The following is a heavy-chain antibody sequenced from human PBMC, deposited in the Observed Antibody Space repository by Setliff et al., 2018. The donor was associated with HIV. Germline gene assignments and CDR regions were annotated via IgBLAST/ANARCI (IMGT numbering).Heavy chain of an antibody. Sequence: SETLSLTCAVYGGSFSSYYWSWIRQPPGKGLEWIGEINHSGSTNYNPSLKSRVTIAVDTSKNQFSLKVSSVTAADTAVYYCARERSLITNRRYFDSWGQGTLVTVSS. CDR1: GGSFSSYY. CDR2: INHSGST. CDR3: ARERSLITNRRYFDS. V-gene: IGHV4-34*01. D-gene: IGHD1-1*01. J-gene: IGHJ4*02.